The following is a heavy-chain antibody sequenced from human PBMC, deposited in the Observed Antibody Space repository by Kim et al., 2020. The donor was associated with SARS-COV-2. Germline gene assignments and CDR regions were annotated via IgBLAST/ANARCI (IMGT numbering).Heavy chain of an antibody. D-gene: IGHD1-26*01. CDR3: ARDSYLRDLDY. CDR1: GFSFSTYW. V-gene: IGHV3-7*03. Sequence: GGSLRLSCAVSGFSFSTYWMSWVRQAPGKGLEWVANIRHDGSEKYYVDSVKGRFTISRDNAKNSLYLQMNSLRAEDTAVYYCARDSYLRDLDYWGQGTLVTVSS. J-gene: IGHJ4*02. CDR2: IRHDGSEK.